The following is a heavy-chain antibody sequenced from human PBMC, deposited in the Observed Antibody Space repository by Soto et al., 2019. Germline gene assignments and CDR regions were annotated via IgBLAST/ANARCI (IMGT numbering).Heavy chain of an antibody. CDR1: GFNFRGYG. Sequence: QVQLVESGGGVVQPGRSLRLSCAASGFNFRGYGMHWVRQAPGKGLEWVAITRHDGSNTYYADSVRGRFTISRDNSKNTLYLQMNSLRVEDTAVYYCARDGVGATTYFGYFDYWDQGTPITVSS. CDR3: ARDGVGATTYFGYFDY. CDR2: TRHDGSNT. J-gene: IGHJ4*02. V-gene: IGHV3-33*01. D-gene: IGHD1-26*01.